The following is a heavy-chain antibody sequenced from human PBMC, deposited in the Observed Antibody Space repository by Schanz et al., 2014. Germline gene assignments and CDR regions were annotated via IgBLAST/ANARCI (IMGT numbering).Heavy chain of an antibody. CDR2: ISRDGTTS. CDR1: GFIFNDYY. CDR3: ARGASRDYFAMDV. Sequence: QVQLVESGGGLVKPGGSLRLSCAASGFIFNDYYMNWIRQAPGKGLEWLSYISRDGTTSYYADSVKGRFTISRDNAKNTVFLQMNNLRAEDTAVYYCARGASRDYFAMDVWGQGTTVTVSS. V-gene: IGHV3-11*04. J-gene: IGHJ6*02.